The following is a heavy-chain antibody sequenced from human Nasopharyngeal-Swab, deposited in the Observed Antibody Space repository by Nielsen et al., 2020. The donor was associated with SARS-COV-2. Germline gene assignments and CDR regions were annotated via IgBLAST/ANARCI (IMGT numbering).Heavy chain of an antibody. J-gene: IGHJ3*02. D-gene: IGHD3-16*01. Sequence: GGSLRLSCSASGFTFSISAMHWVRQSPGKGLEYVSTINDYEDRLYYADSVKGRFTISRDNSKNTLYLQMSSLKDEDTAVYWCVKDLRGKYAFEIWGQGTMVTVSS. V-gene: IGHV3-64D*08. CDR2: INDYEDRL. CDR3: VKDLRGKYAFEI. CDR1: GFTFSISA.